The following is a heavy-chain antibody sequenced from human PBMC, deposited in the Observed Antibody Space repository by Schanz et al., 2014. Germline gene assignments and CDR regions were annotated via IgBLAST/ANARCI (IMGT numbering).Heavy chain of an antibody. CDR2: IGYLGDT. J-gene: IGHJ6*02. CDR3: AKARRKSNCSGGRCFHYSYYGMDV. CDR1: GFTFSSYA. Sequence: QLVGSGGGLIQPGGSLRLSCAASGFTFSSYAMSWVRQAPGKGLEWVSTIGYLGDTYYPDSVKGRFTVSRDSGQNSLYLQMNSLRAGDTAVYYCAKARRKSNCSGGRCFHYSYYGMDVWGQGTTVTVSS. V-gene: IGHV3-23*04. D-gene: IGHD2-15*01.